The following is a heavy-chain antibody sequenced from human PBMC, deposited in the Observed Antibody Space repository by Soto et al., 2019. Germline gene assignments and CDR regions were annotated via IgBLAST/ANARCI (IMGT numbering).Heavy chain of an antibody. V-gene: IGHV3-21*01. CDR2: ISSSSSYI. D-gene: IGHD2-15*01. J-gene: IGHJ3*02. CDR3: ARESVFERYCSGGSCFSGGAFDI. Sequence: EVQLVESGGGLVKPGGSLRLSCAASGFTFSRYNMNWVRQAPGKGLEWVSSISSSSSYIYYADSVKGRFTISRDNAKNSLYLQMNSLRAEDTAVYYCARESVFERYCSGGSCFSGGAFDIWGQGTMVTVSS. CDR1: GFTFSRYN.